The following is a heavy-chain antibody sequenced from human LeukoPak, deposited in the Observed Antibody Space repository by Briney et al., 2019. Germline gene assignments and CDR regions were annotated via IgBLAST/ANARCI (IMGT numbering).Heavy chain of an antibody. J-gene: IGHJ3*02. CDR1: GGTFSSYA. CDR2: IIPIFGTA. V-gene: IGHV1-69*06. CDR3: ARLGYYGSGSYTDDAFDI. Sequence: GASVKVSCKASGGTFSSYAISWVRQAPGQGLGWMGGIIPIFGTANYAQKFQGRVTITADKSTSTAYMELSSLRSEDTAVYYCARLGYYGSGSYTDDAFDIWGQGTMVTVSS. D-gene: IGHD3-10*01.